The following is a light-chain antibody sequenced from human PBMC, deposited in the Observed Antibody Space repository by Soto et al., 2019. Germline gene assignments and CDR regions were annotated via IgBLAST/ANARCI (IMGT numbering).Light chain of an antibody. CDR2: DAS. CDR1: QSVDSY. Sequence: EIVLTQSPATLSLSPGERATLSCRASQSVDSYLALYQQKPGQAPRLLIYDASNRATGIPARFSGSGSGTDFTLTISSLEPEDFAVYYCQQRRHWPITFGQGTRLEIK. J-gene: IGKJ5*01. V-gene: IGKV3-11*01. CDR3: QQRRHWPIT.